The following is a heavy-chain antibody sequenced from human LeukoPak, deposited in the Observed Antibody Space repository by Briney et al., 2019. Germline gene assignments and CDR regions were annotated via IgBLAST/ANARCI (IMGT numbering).Heavy chain of an antibody. CDR1: GHRLATYW. D-gene: IGHD2-15*01. CDR2: IYPEDSDT. J-gene: IGHJ3*02. CDR3: ASTRGTLISAFDI. Sequence: GESLKISCQNSGHRLATYWIAWVRQMPGKGLEWMGIIYPEDSDTRYGPSFQGQVTISADKSIDTAYLQWNSLKTSDTAMYYCASTRGTLISAFDIWGQGTMVTVSS. V-gene: IGHV5-51*01.